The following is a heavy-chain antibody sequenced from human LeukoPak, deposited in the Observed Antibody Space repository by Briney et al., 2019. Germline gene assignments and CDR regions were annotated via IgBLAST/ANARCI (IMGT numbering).Heavy chain of an antibody. D-gene: IGHD6-19*01. J-gene: IGHJ4*02. CDR3: ARGERIAVATDY. CDR1: GGSISSYS. CDR2: IYTSGST. Sequence: SETLSLTCTVSGGSISSYSWSWIRQPAGKGLEWIGRIYTSGSTNYNPSLKSRVTMSVDTSKNQFSLKLSSVTAADTAVYYCARGERIAVATDYWGQGTLVTVSS. V-gene: IGHV4-4*07.